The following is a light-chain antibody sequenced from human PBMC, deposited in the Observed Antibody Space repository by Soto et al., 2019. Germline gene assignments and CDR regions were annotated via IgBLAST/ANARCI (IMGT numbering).Light chain of an antibody. CDR1: QSVSSS. J-gene: IGKJ1*01. Sequence: FVVTQSPDTLSLSPGETATLTCRASQSVSSSVAWYQHKPGQSPRLVVYSGYKRSPGIPARFSGSGSGTDFTLTISSLESDDFAIYYCQQRYIWLRVFGPGTKVEVK. CDR2: SGY. CDR3: QQRYIWLRV. V-gene: IGKV3-11*01.